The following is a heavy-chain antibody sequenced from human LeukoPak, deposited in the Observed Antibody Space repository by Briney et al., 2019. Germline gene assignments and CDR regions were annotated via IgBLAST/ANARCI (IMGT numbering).Heavy chain of an antibody. Sequence: GSSVKVSCKASGGTFSSYAISWVRQAPGQGLEWMGGIIPIFGTANYAQKFQGRVTITTDESTSTAYMELSSLRSEDTAVYYCARVILWFGDNWYFDLWGRGTLVTVSS. V-gene: IGHV1-69*05. J-gene: IGHJ2*01. CDR1: GGTFSSYA. CDR2: IIPIFGTA. CDR3: ARVILWFGDNWYFDL. D-gene: IGHD3-10*01.